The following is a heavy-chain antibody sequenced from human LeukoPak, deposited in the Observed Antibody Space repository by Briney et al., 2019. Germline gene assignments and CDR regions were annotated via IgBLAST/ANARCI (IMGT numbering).Heavy chain of an antibody. V-gene: IGHV3-33*06. CDR3: VKGTGKNNGVFDY. CDR2: IWYDGRNK. D-gene: IGHD1/OR15-1a*01. J-gene: IGHJ4*01. CDR1: GFSFSNYG. Sequence: GGSLRLSCAASGFSFSNYGMLWVRQAPGKGLEWVAVIWYDGRNKFYGDSVKGRFTISRDNSKNTLYLQMNSLRAEDTAVYYCVKGTGKNNGVFDYWGHGTLVTVCS.